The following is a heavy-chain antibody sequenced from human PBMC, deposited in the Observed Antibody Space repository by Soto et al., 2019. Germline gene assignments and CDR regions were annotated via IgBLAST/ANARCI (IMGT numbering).Heavy chain of an antibody. V-gene: IGHV3-23*01. D-gene: IGHD1-26*01. CDR2: ISGSGGST. J-gene: IGHJ4*02. Sequence: GALRLSCAASGFTFSSYAMSWVRQAPGKGLEWVSAISGSGGSTYYADSVKGRFTISRDNSKNTLYLQMNSLRAEDTAVYYCAKDSPGSGSYQRGFDYWGQGALVTVSS. CDR1: GFTFSSYA. CDR3: AKDSPGSGSYQRGFDY.